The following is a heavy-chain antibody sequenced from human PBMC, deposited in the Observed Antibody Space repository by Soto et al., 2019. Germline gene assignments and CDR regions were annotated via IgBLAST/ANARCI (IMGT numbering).Heavy chain of an antibody. D-gene: IGHD2-15*01. V-gene: IGHV1-18*01. J-gene: IGHJ4*02. CDR1: GYTFTSYG. CDR2: ISAHNGNT. CDR3: ASSYCRGGSCHYFDY. Sequence: ASVKVSCKASGYTFTSYGISWVRQAPGQGLEWMGWISAHNGNTNYAQKLQGRVTMTTDTSTSTAYMELRSLRSDDTAVYYCASSYCRGGSCHYFDYWGQGTLVTVSS.